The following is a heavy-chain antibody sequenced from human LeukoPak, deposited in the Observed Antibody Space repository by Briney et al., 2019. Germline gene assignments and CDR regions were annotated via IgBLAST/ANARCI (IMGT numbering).Heavy chain of an antibody. J-gene: IGHJ4*02. CDR3: AKIVAYYYDRAFDY. D-gene: IGHD3-22*01. V-gene: IGHV3-23*01. CDR1: GFTFSSYG. Sequence: GGTLRLSCATSGFTFSSYGMSWVRQAPGKGLEWVSAISGSGGSTYYADSVKGRFTISRDNSKNTLYLQINSLRAEDTAVYYCAKIVAYYYDRAFDYWGQGTLVTVSS. CDR2: ISGSGGST.